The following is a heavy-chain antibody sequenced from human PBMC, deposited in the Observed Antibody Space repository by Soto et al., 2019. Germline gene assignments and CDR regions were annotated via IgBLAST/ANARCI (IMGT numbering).Heavy chain of an antibody. CDR3: ARDARDIVVVVAATPFDY. CDR1: GYTLTSYG. CDR2: ISAYNGNT. V-gene: IGHV1-18*01. D-gene: IGHD2-15*01. Sequence: QVQLVQSGAEVKKPGASVKVSCKASGYTLTSYGISWVRQAPGQGLEWMGWISAYNGNTNYAQKLQGRVTMTTDTSTSTAYMELRSLRCDDTAVYYCARDARDIVVVVAATPFDYWGQGTLVTVSS. J-gene: IGHJ4*02.